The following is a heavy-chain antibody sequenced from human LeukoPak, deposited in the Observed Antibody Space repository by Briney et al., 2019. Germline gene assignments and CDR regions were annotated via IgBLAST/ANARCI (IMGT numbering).Heavy chain of an antibody. D-gene: IGHD5-24*01. J-gene: IGHJ4*02. CDR2: INPSGGST. V-gene: IGHV1-46*01. CDR1: GYTFTRYY. CDR3: ARETGERWLDY. Sequence: GASVKVSCKASGYTFTRYYLHWVRQAPGQGLEWMGIINPSGGSTSYAQKFQGRVTMTRETSRSTVYMQLSSLKSEDTAVYYCARETGERWLDYWGQGTLVTVSS.